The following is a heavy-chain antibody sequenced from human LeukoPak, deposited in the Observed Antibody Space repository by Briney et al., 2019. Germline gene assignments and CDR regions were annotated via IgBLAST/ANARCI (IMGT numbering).Heavy chain of an antibody. J-gene: IGHJ3*02. CDR1: GGSISSGSYS. Sequence: SETLSLTCTVSGGSISSGSYSWSWIRQPAGKGLEWIGRIYTSGSTNYNPSLKSRVTISVDTSKNQFSLKLSSVSAADTAVYYCARFYPIDAFDIWGQGTMVTVSS. CDR2: IYTSGST. CDR3: ARFYPIDAFDI. V-gene: IGHV4-61*02.